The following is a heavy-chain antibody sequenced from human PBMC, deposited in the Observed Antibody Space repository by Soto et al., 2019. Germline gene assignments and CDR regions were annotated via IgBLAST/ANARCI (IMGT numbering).Heavy chain of an antibody. V-gene: IGHV1-69*06. CDR1: GGTFSSYA. D-gene: IGHD6-6*01. J-gene: IGHJ6*03. CDR2: IIPIFGTS. CDR3: ARGDAARPHPWRVYYSSMDA. Sequence: GASVKLSCKASGGTFSSYAISWVRQAPGQGLEWMGGIIPIFGTSNYAQKFQGRVTITADKSTSTAYMELSSLRSEDTAVYYCARGDAARPHPWRVYYSSMDALGQGTRVIVSS.